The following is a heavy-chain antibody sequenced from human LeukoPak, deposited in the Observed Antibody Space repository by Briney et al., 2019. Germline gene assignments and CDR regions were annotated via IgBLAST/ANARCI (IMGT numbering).Heavy chain of an antibody. CDR1: GFTFSSYA. CDR2: ISGSGGST. Sequence: GVSLRLSCAASGFTFSSYAMSWVRQAPGKGLEWVSAISGSGGSTYYADSVKGRFTISRDNSKNTLYLQMNSLRAEDTAVYYCASVRIVLMVYAIRSFDPWGQGTLVTVSS. J-gene: IGHJ5*02. CDR3: ASVRIVLMVYAIRSFDP. V-gene: IGHV3-23*01. D-gene: IGHD2-8*01.